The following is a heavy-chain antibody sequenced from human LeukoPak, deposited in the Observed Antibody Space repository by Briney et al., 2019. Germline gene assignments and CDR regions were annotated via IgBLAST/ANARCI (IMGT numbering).Heavy chain of an antibody. J-gene: IGHJ5*02. Sequence: ASVKVPCKASGYTFTGYYMHWVRQAPGQGLEWMGWINPNSGNTHYAQKFQDRVTMTRDTSISTAYMELNSLRSDDTAVYYCAREGAAAEDVNWFDPWGQGTLVTVSS. CDR2: INPNSGNT. CDR3: AREGAAAEDVNWFDP. D-gene: IGHD6-25*01. CDR1: GYTFTGYY. V-gene: IGHV1-2*02.